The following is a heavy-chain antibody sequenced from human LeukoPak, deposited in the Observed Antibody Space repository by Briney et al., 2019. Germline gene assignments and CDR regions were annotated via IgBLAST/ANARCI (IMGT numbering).Heavy chain of an antibody. D-gene: IGHD2-2*01. CDR2: IYTSGST. CDR3: ARDYTGVTAANWFDP. J-gene: IGHJ5*02. CDR1: GGSISSYY. Sequence: SETLSLTCTVSGGSISSYYWSWIRQPAGKGLEWIGRIYTSGSTNYNPSLKSRVTISVDKSKNQFSLKLSSVTAADTAVYYRARDYTGVTAANWFDPWGQGTLVTVSS. V-gene: IGHV4-4*07.